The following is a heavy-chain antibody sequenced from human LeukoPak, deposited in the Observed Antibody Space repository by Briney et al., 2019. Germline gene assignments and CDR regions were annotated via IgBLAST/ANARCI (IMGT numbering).Heavy chain of an antibody. J-gene: IGHJ4*02. D-gene: IGHD2-15*01. V-gene: IGHV3-74*01. Sequence: GGSLRLSCATSGFTFTNAWMSWVRQGPGKGLVWVSLINSDGSRTDYADSVKGRFTVSRDNAKNTLYLQMNSLRAEDTAVYYCARGTSGFDYWGQGTLATVSS. CDR3: ARGTSGFDY. CDR2: INSDGSRT. CDR1: GFTFTNAW.